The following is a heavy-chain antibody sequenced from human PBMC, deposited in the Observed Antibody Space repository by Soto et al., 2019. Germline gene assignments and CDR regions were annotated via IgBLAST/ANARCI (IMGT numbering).Heavy chain of an antibody. V-gene: IGHV3-23*01. D-gene: IGHD3-9*01. CDR3: AKDVHYDIVTGIEYFHH. CDR1: GFTFSSYA. Sequence: EVQLLESGGGLVQPGGSLRLSCEASGFTFSSYAMSWVRRAPGKGLEWVSAISGSARSTTYADSVKGRFTISRDNSKNTLFLQMSSLRAEDTAVYYCAKDVHYDIVTGIEYFHHWAQGTLVTVSS. J-gene: IGHJ1*01. CDR2: ISGSARST.